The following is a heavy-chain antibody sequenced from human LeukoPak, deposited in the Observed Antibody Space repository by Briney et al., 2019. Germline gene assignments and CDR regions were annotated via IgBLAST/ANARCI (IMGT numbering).Heavy chain of an antibody. CDR2: IYHSGST. J-gene: IGHJ5*02. CDR3: ARELEYSSSLWFDP. Sequence: SETLSLTCTVSGGSISSGGYYWSWIRQPPGKGLEWIGYIYHSGSTYYNPSLKSRVTISVDRSKNQFSLKLSSVTAADTAVYYCARELEYSSSLWFDPWGQGTLVTVSS. D-gene: IGHD6-6*01. CDR1: GGSISSGGYY. V-gene: IGHV4-30-2*01.